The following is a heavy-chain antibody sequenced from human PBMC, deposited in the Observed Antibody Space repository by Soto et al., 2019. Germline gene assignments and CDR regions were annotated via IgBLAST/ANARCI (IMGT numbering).Heavy chain of an antibody. CDR3: ARGGDVYNQAYKYYFDY. D-gene: IGHD2-21*01. Sequence: QVQLVQSGAEVKKPGSSVKVSCRASGGTFSSYTISWVRQAPGQGLEWMGGIIPMFGTTRYAQKFQGRVTITADKNTNTGYMELSSLRCEDTAVYYCARGGDVYNQAYKYYFDYWGQGTLVTVSS. J-gene: IGHJ4*02. CDR1: GGTFSSYT. CDR2: IIPMFGTT. V-gene: IGHV1-69*06.